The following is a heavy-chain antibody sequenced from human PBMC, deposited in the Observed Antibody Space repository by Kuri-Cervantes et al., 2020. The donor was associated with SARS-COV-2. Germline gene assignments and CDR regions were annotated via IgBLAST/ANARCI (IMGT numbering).Heavy chain of an antibody. Sequence: GGSLRLSCAASGFTFSSHSMNWVRQAPGKGLEWVSSISSSSSYIYYADSVKGRFTISRDNAKNSLYLQMNSLRAEDTAVYYCAKDSGITGTTSYFDYWGQGTLVTVSS. CDR2: ISSSSSYI. CDR1: GFTFSSHS. V-gene: IGHV3-21*01. CDR3: AKDSGITGTTSYFDY. D-gene: IGHD1-7*01. J-gene: IGHJ4*02.